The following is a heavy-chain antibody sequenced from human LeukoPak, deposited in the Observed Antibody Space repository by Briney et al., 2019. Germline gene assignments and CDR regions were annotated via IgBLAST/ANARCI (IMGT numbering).Heavy chain of an antibody. D-gene: IGHD5-12*01. Sequence: SETLSLTCTVSGGSISGGSYYWSWIRQPAGKGLEWIGRIYTSGSTNYNPSLKSRVTISVDTSKKQFSLKLSSVTAADTAVYYCARGRVGGIVATFRSYFDYWGQGTLVTVSS. V-gene: IGHV4-61*02. J-gene: IGHJ4*02. CDR3: ARGRVGGIVATFRSYFDY. CDR2: IYTSGST. CDR1: GGSISGGSYY.